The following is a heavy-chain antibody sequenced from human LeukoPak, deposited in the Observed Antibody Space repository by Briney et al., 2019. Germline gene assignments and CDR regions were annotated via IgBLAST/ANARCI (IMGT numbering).Heavy chain of an antibody. Sequence: GGSLRLSCAASGFTVSSNYMSWVRQAPGKGLEWVSVIYGGGSTNYADSVKGRFTISRDNSKNTLYLQMNSLRAEDTAVYYCTREQYCSGGSCYSQFDPWGQGTLVTVSS. CDR3: TREQYCSGGSCYSQFDP. CDR1: GFTVSSNY. D-gene: IGHD2-15*01. CDR2: IYGGGST. V-gene: IGHV3-66*01. J-gene: IGHJ5*02.